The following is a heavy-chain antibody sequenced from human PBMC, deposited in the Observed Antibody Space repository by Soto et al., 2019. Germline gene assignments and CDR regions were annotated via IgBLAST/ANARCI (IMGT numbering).Heavy chain of an antibody. Sequence: PGGSLRLSCASSGFTFSTAWINWVRQAPGKGLEWVGRIKSKTDGGTSDFAAPVRGRFAISRDDSESMVYLQMDSLRAEDTAVYYCARETPGWNPFDFWGQGTQVTVSS. CDR3: ARETPGWNPFDF. CDR2: IKSKTDGGTS. V-gene: IGHV3-15*07. D-gene: IGHD1-1*01. CDR1: GFTFSTAW. J-gene: IGHJ4*02.